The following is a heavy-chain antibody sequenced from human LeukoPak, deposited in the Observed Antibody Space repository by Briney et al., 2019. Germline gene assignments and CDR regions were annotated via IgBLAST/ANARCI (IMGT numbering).Heavy chain of an antibody. CDR1: GGTISSYY. Sequence: SETLSLTCTASGGTISSYYLSWIRQAAGKGLEWIGCIYTNGSTNYNPSPKSRVTMSLDTSKKQFSLKLSYVIAADTAVVYCSRDDTGAARRWFDPWGPGTLVTVSS. D-gene: IGHD6-6*01. V-gene: IGHV4-4*07. CDR2: IYTNGST. CDR3: SRDDTGAARRWFDP. J-gene: IGHJ5*02.